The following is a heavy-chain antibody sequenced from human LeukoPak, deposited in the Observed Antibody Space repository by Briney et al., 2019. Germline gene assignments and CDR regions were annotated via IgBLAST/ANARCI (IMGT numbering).Heavy chain of an antibody. V-gene: IGHV4-59*01. Sequence: SETLSLTCTVSGGSISSYYWSWIRQPPGKGLEWIRYIYYSGSTNYNPSLKSRVTISVDTSKNQFSLKLSSVTAADTAVYYCARDISGMANWFDPWGQGTLVTVSS. CDR1: GGSISSYY. J-gene: IGHJ5*02. CDR3: ARDISGMANWFDP. D-gene: IGHD2-15*01. CDR2: IYYSGST.